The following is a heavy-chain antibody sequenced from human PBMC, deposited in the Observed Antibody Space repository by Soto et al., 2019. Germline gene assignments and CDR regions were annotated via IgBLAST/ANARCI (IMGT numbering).Heavy chain of an antibody. V-gene: IGHV1-3*04. CDR3: ARETYGSGGPEWYDY. CDR1: GYTFTTYA. CDR2: INTGTGNT. Sequence: ASVKVSCKASGYTFTTYAMHWVRQAPGQRLEWMGWINTGTGNTKYSQKFQGRVTITRDTSASTAYMELSSLRSEDTAVYYCARETYGSGGPEWYDYWGQGTLVTVSS. D-gene: IGHD3-10*01. J-gene: IGHJ4*02.